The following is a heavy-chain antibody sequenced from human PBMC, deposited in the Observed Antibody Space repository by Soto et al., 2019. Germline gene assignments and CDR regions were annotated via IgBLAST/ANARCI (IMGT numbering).Heavy chain of an antibody. CDR2: INTDGGSS. D-gene: IGHD2-2*01. CDR1: GFTFSGHW. Sequence: EVQLVESGGDLVQPGGSLRLSWAASGFTFSGHWMHWVRQVPGKGLEWVSRINTDGGSSAYADSVKGRFTISRDNAKNTLYLQMNGLRAEDTAVYYCAREAGYCSRTSCYRRAFDTWGQGTTVTVSS. J-gene: IGHJ3*02. V-gene: IGHV3-74*03. CDR3: AREAGYCSRTSCYRRAFDT.